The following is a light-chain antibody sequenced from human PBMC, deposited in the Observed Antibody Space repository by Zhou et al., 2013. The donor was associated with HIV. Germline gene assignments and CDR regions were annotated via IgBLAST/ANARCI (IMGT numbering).Light chain of an antibody. CDR1: QSVSSIF. V-gene: IGKV3-20*01. CDR3: QQYGNSPRIT. CDR2: GAS. J-gene: IGKJ5*01. Sequence: EIVLTQSPGTLSLSPGERATLSCRASQSVSSIFLAWYQQKPGQAPRLLIYGASNRATDIPDRFSGSGSGTDFTLTISRLEPEDFAVYYCQQYGNSPRITFGQGTRLEI.